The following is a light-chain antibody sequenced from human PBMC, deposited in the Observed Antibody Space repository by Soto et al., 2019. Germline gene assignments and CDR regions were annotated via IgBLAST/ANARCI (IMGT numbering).Light chain of an antibody. CDR2: GAS. J-gene: IGKJ1*01. Sequence: EIVMTQSPATLSVSPGERATLSCRASQSVSSKLAWYQQQPGQGPRLRIYGASTRATGSPARFSGSGSGTEFTITISSLQSEDFAVYYCQHYSSWLWTFGQGTKVEIK. V-gene: IGKV3-15*01. CDR1: QSVSSK. CDR3: QHYSSWLWT.